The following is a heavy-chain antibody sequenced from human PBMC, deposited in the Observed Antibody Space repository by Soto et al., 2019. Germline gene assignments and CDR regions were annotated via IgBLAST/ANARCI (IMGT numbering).Heavy chain of an antibody. V-gene: IGHV4-4*02. CDR1: GGSISSSNW. CDR3: ARVGGGDIWDSSGYPYFDY. CDR2: IYHSGST. D-gene: IGHD3-22*01. J-gene: IGHJ4*02. Sequence: SETLSLTCAVSGGSISSSNWWSWVRQPPGKGLEWIGEIYHSGSTNYNPSLKSRVTISVDKSKNQFSLKLSSVTAADTAVYYCARVGGGDIWDSSGYPYFDYWGQGTLVTVSS.